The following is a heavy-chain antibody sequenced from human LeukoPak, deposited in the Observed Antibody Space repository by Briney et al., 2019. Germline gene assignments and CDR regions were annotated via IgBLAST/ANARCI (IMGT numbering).Heavy chain of an antibody. CDR2: ISWNSGSI. J-gene: IGHJ4*02. CDR1: GFTFDDYA. V-gene: IGHV3-9*03. Sequence: PGGSLRLSCAASGFTFDDYAMHWVRQAPGKGLEWVSGISWNSGSIGYADSVKGRFTISRDNAKNSLYLQMNSLRVEDMALYYCAKSSSHYGGAFDYWGQGTLVTVSS. D-gene: IGHD4-23*01. CDR3: AKSSSHYGGAFDY.